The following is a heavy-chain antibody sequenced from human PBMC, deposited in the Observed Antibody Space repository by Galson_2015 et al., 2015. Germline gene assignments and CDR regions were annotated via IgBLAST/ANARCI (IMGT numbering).Heavy chain of an antibody. CDR3: ARDGALRGGTAPRPFDY. CDR1: GGTFSSYA. Sequence: SVKVSCKASGGTFSSYAISWVRQAPGQGLEWMGGIIPIFGTANYAQKFQGRVTITADESTSTAYMELSSLRSEDTAVYYCARDGALRGGTAPRPFDYWGQGTLVTVSS. J-gene: IGHJ4*02. D-gene: IGHD3-16*01. V-gene: IGHV1-69*13. CDR2: IIPIFGTA.